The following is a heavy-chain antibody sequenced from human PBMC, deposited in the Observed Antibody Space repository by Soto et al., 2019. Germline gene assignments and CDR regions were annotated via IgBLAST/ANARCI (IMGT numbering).Heavy chain of an antibody. D-gene: IGHD3-22*01. CDR2: INPSGGST. CDR3: ASSGRGDSSGYSVDY. Sequence: ASVKVSCKASGYTFTSYYMHWVRQAPGQGLEWMGIINPSGGSTSYAQKFQGRVTMTRDTSTSTVYMELSSLRSEDTAVYYCASSGRGDSSGYSVDYWGEGTRVTVPS. V-gene: IGHV1-46*01. J-gene: IGHJ4*02. CDR1: GYTFTSYY.